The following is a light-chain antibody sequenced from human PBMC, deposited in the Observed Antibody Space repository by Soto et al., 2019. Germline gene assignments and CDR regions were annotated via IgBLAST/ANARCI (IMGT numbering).Light chain of an antibody. Sequence: EIVLTQSPGTLSLSPGERATLSCRASQSVSSSYLAWYQQKPGQAPRLLIYGASSRATGIPDRFSGSGSGTDFTFTISRLEPEDFAVYYCQQYGRTFGLGTKVEIK. J-gene: IGKJ1*01. CDR1: QSVSSSY. V-gene: IGKV3-20*01. CDR2: GAS. CDR3: QQYGRT.